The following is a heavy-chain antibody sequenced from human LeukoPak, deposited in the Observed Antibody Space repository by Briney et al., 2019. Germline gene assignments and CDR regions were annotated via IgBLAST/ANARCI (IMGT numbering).Heavy chain of an antibody. J-gene: IGHJ4*02. D-gene: IGHD6-13*01. Sequence: GGSLRLSCAASGFTLSSYAMTWVRQAPGRGLEWVSSVDGGGGGTYYADSVKGRFTISRDNSKDTLYLQMNGPRAEDTAVYFCAKLSAGSAAWYSLHYDFWGQGTLVTVSS. V-gene: IGHV3-23*01. CDR3: AKLSAGSAAWYSLHYDF. CDR1: GFTLSSYA. CDR2: VDGGGGGT.